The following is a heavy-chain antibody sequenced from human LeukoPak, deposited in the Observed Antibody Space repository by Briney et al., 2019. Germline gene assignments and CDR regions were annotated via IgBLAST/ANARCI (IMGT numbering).Heavy chain of an antibody. J-gene: IGHJ4*02. CDR2: INPSGGST. Sequence: ASVKVSCKASGYTFTSYYMHWVRQAPRQGLEWMGIINPSGGSTSYAQKFQGRVTMTRDMSTSTVYMELSSLRSEDTAVYYCATWGPSYRDYWGQGTLVTVSS. D-gene: IGHD3-16*02. CDR3: ATWGPSYRDY. CDR1: GYTFTSYY. V-gene: IGHV1-46*01.